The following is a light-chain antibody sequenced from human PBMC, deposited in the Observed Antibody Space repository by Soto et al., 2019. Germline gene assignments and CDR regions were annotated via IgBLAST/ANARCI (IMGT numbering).Light chain of an antibody. CDR2: EVS. J-gene: IGLJ2*01. CDR3: SSYTNSSTLV. V-gene: IGLV2-14*01. CDR1: SSDVGDYNY. Sequence: QSVLTQPASVSGSPGQSITISCTGTSSDVGDYNYVSWYQQHPGKAPKLMIYEVSNRPSGVSYRFSGSKSGNTASLTISGLQAEDEADYYCSSYTNSSTLVFGGGTKVTVL.